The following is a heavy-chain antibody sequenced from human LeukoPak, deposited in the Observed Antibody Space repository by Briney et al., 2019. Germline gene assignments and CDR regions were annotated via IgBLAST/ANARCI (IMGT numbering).Heavy chain of an antibody. V-gene: IGHV3-7*01. J-gene: IGHJ4*02. Sequence: GGSLRLSCAASGFTFSSYWMSWVRQAPGKGLEWVANIKQDGSEKYYVDSVKGRFTISRGNAKNSLYLQMNSLRAEDTAVYYCARVGSWDIAYVDYWGQGTLVTVSS. CDR3: ARVGSWDIAYVDY. D-gene: IGHD5-12*01. CDR2: IKQDGSEK. CDR1: GFTFSSYW.